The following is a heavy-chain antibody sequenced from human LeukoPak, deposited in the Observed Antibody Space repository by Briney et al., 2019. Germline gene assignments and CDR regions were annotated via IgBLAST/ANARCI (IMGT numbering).Heavy chain of an antibody. CDR2: ISSTSDYI. CDR3: GRQAAPDY. V-gene: IGHV3-21*01. Sequence: GRSLRLSCTGSGFTFGDYVMSWDRQAPGKGLEWVSSISSTSDYIYYADSVKGRFTISRDNAKNSLYLQMNSLRAEDTAVYYCGRQAAPDYWGQGTLVTVSS. J-gene: IGHJ4*02. D-gene: IGHD2-15*01. CDR1: GFTFGDYV.